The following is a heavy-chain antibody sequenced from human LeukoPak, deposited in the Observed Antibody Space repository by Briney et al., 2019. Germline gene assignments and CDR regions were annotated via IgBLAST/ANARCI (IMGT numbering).Heavy chain of an antibody. CDR1: GFTFSSYA. D-gene: IGHD3-22*01. CDR2: ISYDGSNK. Sequence: GGSLRLSCAAAGFTFSSYAMHWVRQAPGKGLEWMAVISYDGSNKYYADSVKGRFTISRDNSKNTLYLQMNSLRAEDTAVYYCARGRRIVVVIIIDYWGQGTLVTVSS. CDR3: ARGRRIVVVIIIDY. V-gene: IGHV3-30-3*01. J-gene: IGHJ4*02.